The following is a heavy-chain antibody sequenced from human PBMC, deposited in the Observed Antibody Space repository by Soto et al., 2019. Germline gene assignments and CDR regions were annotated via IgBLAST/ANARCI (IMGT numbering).Heavy chain of an antibody. CDR3: AREVASGGFYSAFDP. CDR2: IYYSGST. V-gene: IGHV4-59*11. Sequence: SETLSLTCIVSADSISNHYWNWIRQPPGKGLEWIGYIYYSGSTHYNPSLNSRVTISLDTSRKYFSLRLSSVTAADTALYYCAREVASGGFYSAFDPWGQGIMVTVSS. D-gene: IGHD3-22*01. J-gene: IGHJ5*01. CDR1: ADSISNHY.